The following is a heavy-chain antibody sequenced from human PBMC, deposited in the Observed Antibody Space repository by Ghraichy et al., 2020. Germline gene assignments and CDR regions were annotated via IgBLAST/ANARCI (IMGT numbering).Heavy chain of an antibody. J-gene: IGHJ4*02. CDR1: GFTFTAYY. D-gene: IGHD2-8*02. Sequence: GGSLRLSCAASGFTFTAYYMSWVRQAPGKGLEWVAAISGSGTTTSYADSVKGRFSISKDISKSTLYLQMNSLRVEDTAVYFCVKGGVDRPGYWGQGTLVTVSS. CDR3: VKGGVDRPGY. CDR2: ISGSGTTT. V-gene: IGHV3-23*01.